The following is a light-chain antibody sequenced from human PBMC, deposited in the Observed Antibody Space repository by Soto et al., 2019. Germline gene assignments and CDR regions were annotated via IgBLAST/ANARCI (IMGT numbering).Light chain of an antibody. J-gene: IGKJ4*01. V-gene: IGKV3-20*01. Sequence: EIVLTQSPGTLSLSPGERATLSCRASQSVSNNYLAGYQQKPGQAPRLLIYGASSRATGIPDRFSGGGSGTDFTLTISRLEPEDFAVYYCQQDGSSPPVTFGGGTKVEIK. CDR1: QSVSNNY. CDR3: QQDGSSPPVT. CDR2: GAS.